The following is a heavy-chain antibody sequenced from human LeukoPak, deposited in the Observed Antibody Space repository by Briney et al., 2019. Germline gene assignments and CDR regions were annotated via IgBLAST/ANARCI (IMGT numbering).Heavy chain of an antibody. Sequence: GGSLRLSCAASVFTFSSYSMTWVRQAPWKGREWVSAISNSGGGTYYADSVKGRFTISRDNSKNTSYLQMNSLRAEDTAVYFCAKEFGSGYFDYWGQGTLVTVSS. D-gene: IGHD2-15*01. CDR3: AKEFGSGYFDY. J-gene: IGHJ4*02. CDR2: ISNSGGGT. CDR1: VFTFSSYS. V-gene: IGHV3-23*01.